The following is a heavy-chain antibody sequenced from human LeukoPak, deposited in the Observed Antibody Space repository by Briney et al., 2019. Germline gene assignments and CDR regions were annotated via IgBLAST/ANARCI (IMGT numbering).Heavy chain of an antibody. J-gene: IGHJ3*02. CDR1: GFTFSSYG. CDR2: ISGSGGST. D-gene: IGHD5-18*01. V-gene: IGHV3-23*01. CDR3: ARGGYSYGYIRDDDAFDI. Sequence: GGSLRLSCVASGFTFSSYGVSWVRQAPGKGLEWVSVISGSGGSTYYADSVKGRFTISRDNSKNTLYLQMNSLRGEDTAVYFCARGGYSYGYIRDDDAFDIWGQGTMVTVSA.